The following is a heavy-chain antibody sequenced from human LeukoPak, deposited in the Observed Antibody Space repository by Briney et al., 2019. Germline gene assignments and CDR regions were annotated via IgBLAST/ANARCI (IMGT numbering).Heavy chain of an antibody. CDR3: ATSADSSGND. D-gene: IGHD3-22*01. Sequence: GGSLRLSCAASGFAFSNYWMSWVRQAPGKGLEWVANIKGDGSYKYYVDSVKGRFTISRDNAKSSVYLQMNTLRAEDTAVYYCATSADSSGNDWGQGTLVTVSS. CDR1: GFAFSNYW. J-gene: IGHJ4*02. V-gene: IGHV3-7*03. CDR2: IKGDGSYK.